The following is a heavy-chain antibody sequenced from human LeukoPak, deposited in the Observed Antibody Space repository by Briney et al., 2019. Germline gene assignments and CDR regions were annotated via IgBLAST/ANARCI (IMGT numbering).Heavy chain of an antibody. Sequence: MTSQTLSLTCTVSGVSISNYYWSWIRQPPGKGLEWVGYIYYSGSSNYNPSLKSRVTISVDTSKNQFSPRLSSVTAADTAVYYCARDWGDGFDYWGQGTLVTVSS. CDR3: ARDWGDGFDY. D-gene: IGHD3-16*01. CDR1: GVSISNYY. CDR2: IYYSGSS. J-gene: IGHJ4*02. V-gene: IGHV4-59*01.